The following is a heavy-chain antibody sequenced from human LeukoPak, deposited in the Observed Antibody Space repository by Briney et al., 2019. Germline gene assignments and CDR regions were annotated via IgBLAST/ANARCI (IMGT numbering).Heavy chain of an antibody. D-gene: IGHD3-3*01. J-gene: IGHJ6*03. Sequence: GGSLRLSCAASGFTFSSYAMSWVRQAPGKGLEWVSAISGSGGSTYYADSVKGRFTISRDNSKNTLYLQMNSLRAEDTAVYYCASDSGDYDFWSGYYSNYCYMDVWGKGTTVTVSS. CDR2: ISGSGGST. CDR1: GFTFSSYA. V-gene: IGHV3-23*01. CDR3: ASDSGDYDFWSGYYSNYCYMDV.